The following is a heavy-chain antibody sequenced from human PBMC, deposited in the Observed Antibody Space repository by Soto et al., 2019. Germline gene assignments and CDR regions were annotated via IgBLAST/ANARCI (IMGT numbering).Heavy chain of an antibody. CDR1: GFTFSNYW. CDR3: ARGDCVGGTCYSLAGSFYYYLDV. D-gene: IGHD2-15*01. CDR2: INSDGSVS. Sequence: EVQLVESGGGLVQPGGSLRLSCAASGFTFSNYWMYWVHQAPGKGLEWVSRINSDGSVSSYADSVKGRLTISRDHVKNTLYLQMDSLRAEDTAVYYCARGDCVGGTCYSLAGSFYYYLDVWGKGTTVTVFS. J-gene: IGHJ6*03. V-gene: IGHV3-74*02.